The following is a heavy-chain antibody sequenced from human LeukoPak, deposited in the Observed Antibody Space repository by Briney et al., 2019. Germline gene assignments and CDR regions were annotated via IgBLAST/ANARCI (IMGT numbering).Heavy chain of an antibody. Sequence: GGSLRLSCAASGFTFSSYAISWVRQAPGKGLEWVSGISGSGVSTYYADSVKGRFTISRDNSKSTLYLQMNSLRAEDTAVYYCARASAGSAAAGKFDYWGQGTLVTVSS. D-gene: IGHD6-13*01. V-gene: IGHV3-23*01. CDR3: ARASAGSAAAGKFDY. CDR1: GFTFSSYA. J-gene: IGHJ4*02. CDR2: ISGSGVST.